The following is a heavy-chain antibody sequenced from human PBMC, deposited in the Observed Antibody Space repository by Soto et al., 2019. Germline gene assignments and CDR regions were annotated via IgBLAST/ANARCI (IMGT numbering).Heavy chain of an antibody. CDR1: DDSSSNYK. V-gene: IGHV4-59*08. Sequence: SESLSLTCTVSDDSSSNYKWSWIRQPPGRRLEWIGYIDSNGGTSYNPSLQSRVTISIDTSTKQFFLKLSSVTAADTAVYYCVRQGFGRLHGLVDVGGQGTTVTVSS. J-gene: IGHJ6*02. D-gene: IGHD3-10*01. CDR2: IDSNGGT. CDR3: VRQGFGRLHGLVDV.